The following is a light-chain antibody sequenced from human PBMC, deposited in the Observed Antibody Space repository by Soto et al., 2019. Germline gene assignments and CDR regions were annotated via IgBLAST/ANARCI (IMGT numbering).Light chain of an antibody. Sequence: QSALTQPASVSGSPGQSITISCTGTSSDVGSYNLVSWYQQHPGKAPKLMIYEVSKRPSGVSNRFSGSKSGNTASLTISGLQAEDEADYYCCSYAGVAHVVFGGGTQLTVL. J-gene: IGLJ2*01. V-gene: IGLV2-23*02. CDR2: EVS. CDR1: SSDVGSYNL. CDR3: CSYAGVAHVV.